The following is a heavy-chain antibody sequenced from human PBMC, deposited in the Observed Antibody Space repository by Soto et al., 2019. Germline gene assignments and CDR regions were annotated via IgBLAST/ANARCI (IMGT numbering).Heavy chain of an antibody. CDR3: ARVNFGSVFET. Sequence: RASVKVSCKTSGYTFNDYRIHWVRQAPGQGLEWMGWINPKNGDTNYAQKVQGRLSMTTDTSTTTAYMALMSLTSDDTAVYYCARVNFGSVFETWGLGTLVTVSS. CDR2: INPKNGDT. V-gene: IGHV1-18*04. D-gene: IGHD3-10*01. CDR1: GYTFNDYR. J-gene: IGHJ3*02.